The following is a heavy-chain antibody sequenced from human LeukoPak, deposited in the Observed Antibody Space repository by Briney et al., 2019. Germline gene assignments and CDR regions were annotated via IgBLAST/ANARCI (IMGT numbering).Heavy chain of an antibody. CDR3: ARETIGNYISDY. D-gene: IGHD1-7*01. CDR2: IYHNGDT. Sequence: SETLSLTCTVSGYSISIGYYWGWVRQPPGKGLEYIGNIYHNGDTYYNPSLKSRVTISVDTSKNEFSLRLTSVTAADTAVYYCARETIGNYISDYWGQGTLVTVSS. CDR1: GYSISIGYY. J-gene: IGHJ4*02. V-gene: IGHV4-38-2*02.